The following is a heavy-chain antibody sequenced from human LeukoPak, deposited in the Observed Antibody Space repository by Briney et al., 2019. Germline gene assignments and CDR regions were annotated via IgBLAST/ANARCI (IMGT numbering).Heavy chain of an antibody. CDR3: AREDILTGSAAY. CDR1: GGSISSGSYY. V-gene: IGHV4-61*02. CDR2: IYTSGST. J-gene: IGHJ4*02. D-gene: IGHD3-9*01. Sequence: SQTLSLTCTVSGGSISSGSYYWSWIRQPAGKGLEWIGRIYTSGSTNYNPSLKSRVTISVDTSKNQFSLKLSSVTAADTAVYYCAREDILTGSAAYWGQGTLATVSS.